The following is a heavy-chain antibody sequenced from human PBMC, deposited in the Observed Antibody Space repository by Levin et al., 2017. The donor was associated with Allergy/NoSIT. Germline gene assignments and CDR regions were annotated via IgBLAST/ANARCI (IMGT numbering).Heavy chain of an antibody. Sequence: QPGGSLRLSCAASGFTFDDYAMHWVRQAPGKGLEWVSGISWNSGSIGYADSVKGRFTISRDNAKNSLYLQMNSLRAEDTALYYCAKQIESSSWYYFDYWGQGTLVTVSS. D-gene: IGHD6-13*01. CDR1: GFTFDDYA. V-gene: IGHV3-9*01. CDR3: AKQIESSSWYYFDY. CDR2: ISWNSGSI. J-gene: IGHJ4*02.